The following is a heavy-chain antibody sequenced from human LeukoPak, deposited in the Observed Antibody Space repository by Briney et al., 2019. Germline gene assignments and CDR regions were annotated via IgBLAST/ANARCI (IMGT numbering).Heavy chain of an antibody. D-gene: IGHD3-10*01. CDR3: ASGGASSHSIMDV. V-gene: IGHV1-69*13. J-gene: IGHJ6*03. Sequence: SVKVSCKASGGTFSSYAISWVRQAPGQGLEWMGVVIPIFGRANYAQKFQGSVTITSEESTSTAYMELSSLRSEDTAVYYCASGGASSHSIMDVWGKGTTVTVSS. CDR1: GGTFSSYA. CDR2: VIPIFGRA.